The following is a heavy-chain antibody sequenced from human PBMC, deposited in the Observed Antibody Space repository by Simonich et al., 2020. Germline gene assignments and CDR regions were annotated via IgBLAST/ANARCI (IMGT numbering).Heavy chain of an antibody. CDR2: IYYSGIT. CDR3: ARQRVLMVYAIDY. Sequence: QLQLQESGPGLVKPSETLSLTCTVSGGSISSSSYYWGWIRQPPGKGLEWIGSIYYSGITNNNPALKGRVTISVDTSKNQFSLKLSSVTAADTAVYYCARQRVLMVYAIDYWGQGTLVTVSS. D-gene: IGHD2-8*01. CDR1: GGSISSSSYY. V-gene: IGHV4-39*01. J-gene: IGHJ4*02.